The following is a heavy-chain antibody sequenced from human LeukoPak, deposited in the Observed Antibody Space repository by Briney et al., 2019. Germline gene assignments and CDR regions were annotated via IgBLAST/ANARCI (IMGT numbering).Heavy chain of an antibody. V-gene: IGHV1-18*01. CDR2: INANYGNT. Sequence: GASVKVSCKASGYIFTRYGISWVRQAPGQGLEWMGWINANYGNTNYVQILQGRVTMTTDTSTSTAYMGLRSLRSDDTAVYYCARVGFDSSGRHRYAFDIWGQGTMVAVSS. CDR1: GYIFTRYG. D-gene: IGHD3-22*01. J-gene: IGHJ3*02. CDR3: ARVGFDSSGRHRYAFDI.